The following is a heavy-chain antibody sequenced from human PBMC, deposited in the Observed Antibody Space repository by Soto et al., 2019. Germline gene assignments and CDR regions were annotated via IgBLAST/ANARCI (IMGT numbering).Heavy chain of an antibody. CDR2: IIPIFGTA. CDR3: ARDTLERYDYVWGSYRYDY. D-gene: IGHD3-16*02. V-gene: IGHV1-69*13. CDR1: GGTFSSYA. Sequence: ASVKVSCKASGGTFSSYAISWVRQAPGQGLEWMGGIIPIFGTANYAQKFQGRVTITADESTSTAYMELSSLRSEDTAVYYCARDTLERYDYVWGSYRYDYWGQGTLVTVPS. J-gene: IGHJ4*02.